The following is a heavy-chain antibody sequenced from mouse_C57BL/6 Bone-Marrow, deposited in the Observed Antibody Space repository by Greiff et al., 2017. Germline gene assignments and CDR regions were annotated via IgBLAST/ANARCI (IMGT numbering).Heavy chain of an antibody. Sequence: VQLQQPGAELVMPGASVKLSCKASGYTFTSYWMHWVKQRPGQGLEWIGEIDPSDSYTNYNQKFKGKSTLTVDKSSSTAYMQLSSLTSEDSAVYDCARDFFDVWGTGTTVTVSS. CDR1: GYTFTSYW. CDR3: ARDFFDV. J-gene: IGHJ1*03. CDR2: IDPSDSYT. V-gene: IGHV1-69*01.